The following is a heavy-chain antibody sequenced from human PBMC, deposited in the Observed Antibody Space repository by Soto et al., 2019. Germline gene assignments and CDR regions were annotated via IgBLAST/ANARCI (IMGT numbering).Heavy chain of an antibody. CDR1: GGSFSGYY. Sequence: QVQLQQWGAGLLKPSETLSLTCAVYGGSFSGYYWSWIRQPPGKGLEWIGEINYSGSTNYNPSLKSRVTISVDTSKNQFSLKLTSVTAADTAVYYCARVKAAASFYNWFDPWGQATLVTVSS. J-gene: IGHJ5*02. CDR2: INYSGST. D-gene: IGHD6-13*01. V-gene: IGHV4-34*01. CDR3: ARVKAAASFYNWFDP.